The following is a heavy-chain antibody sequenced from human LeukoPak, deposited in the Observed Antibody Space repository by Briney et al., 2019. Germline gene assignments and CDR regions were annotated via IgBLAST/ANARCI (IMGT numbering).Heavy chain of an antibody. CDR3: AKFQSDSSGYYDAFDY. J-gene: IGHJ4*02. V-gene: IGHV3-23*01. CDR2: ISGSGGRT. Sequence: GGSLRLSCAVSGFTFSNYAMSWVRQAPGKGLEWASAISGSGGRTYYADSVKGRFTISRDNSKYTLYLQMNSLRAEDTAVYYCAKFQSDSSGYYDAFDYWGQGTLVTVSS. D-gene: IGHD3-22*01. CDR1: GFTFSNYA.